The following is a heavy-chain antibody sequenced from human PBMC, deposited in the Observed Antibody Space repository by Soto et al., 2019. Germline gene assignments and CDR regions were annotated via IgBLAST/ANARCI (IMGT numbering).Heavy chain of an antibody. CDR1: SGSISSSNW. CDR3: ARVSRNYVTYYYMDV. J-gene: IGHJ6*03. CDR2: IYHSGST. V-gene: IGHV4-4*02. D-gene: IGHD1-7*01. Sequence: QVQLQESGPGLVKPSGTLSLTCAVSSGSISSSNWWRWVRQPPGRGLEWIGEIYHSGSTSYNPSLKGRVTISVDKSKNQVALKLSSVNAADTAVYYCARVSRNYVTYYYMDVWGKGTTVTVSS.